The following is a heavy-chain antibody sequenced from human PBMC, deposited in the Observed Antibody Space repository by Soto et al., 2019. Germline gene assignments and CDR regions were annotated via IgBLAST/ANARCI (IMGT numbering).Heavy chain of an antibody. Sequence: QVQLVQSGAEVKKPGASVKVSCKASGYTFTSYDINWVRQATGQGLEWMGWMNPNSGNTGYAQKCQGRVTMTRNTSISTDYMELSSLRSEDTAVYYCARERIVGATSHYYGMDVWGQGTTVTVSS. CDR3: ARERIVGATSHYYGMDV. J-gene: IGHJ6*02. V-gene: IGHV1-8*01. CDR1: GYTFTSYD. D-gene: IGHD1-26*01. CDR2: MNPNSGNT.